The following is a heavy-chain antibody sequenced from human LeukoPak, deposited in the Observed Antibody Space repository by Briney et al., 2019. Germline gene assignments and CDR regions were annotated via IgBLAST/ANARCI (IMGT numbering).Heavy chain of an antibody. Sequence: SQTLSLTCTLSVGSISSGGYYWSWIRQHPGEGLEWLGYIYYSGSTYYNPSLKSRVTISVDTSKNQCSMKMSSVTAADTGVYYCARGMFGSIFGVVTDNDYFDYWGQGTLVTVSS. CDR1: VGSISSGGYY. CDR2: IYYSGST. D-gene: IGHD3-3*01. J-gene: IGHJ4*02. CDR3: ARGMFGSIFGVVTDNDYFDY. V-gene: IGHV4-31*03.